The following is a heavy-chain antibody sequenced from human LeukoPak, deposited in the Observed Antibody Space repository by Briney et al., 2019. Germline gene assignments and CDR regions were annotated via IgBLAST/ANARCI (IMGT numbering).Heavy chain of an antibody. CDR3: ARAPRSGDNYDSSGYYRT. Sequence: GGSLRLSCAASGFTFSSYAMHWVRQAPGKGLEWVAVISYDGSNKYYADSVKGRFTISRDNSKNTLYLQMNSLRAEDTAVYYCARAPRSGDNYDSSGYYRTWGQGTLVTVSS. V-gene: IGHV3-30-3*01. CDR2: ISYDGSNK. J-gene: IGHJ5*02. CDR1: GFTFSSYA. D-gene: IGHD3-22*01.